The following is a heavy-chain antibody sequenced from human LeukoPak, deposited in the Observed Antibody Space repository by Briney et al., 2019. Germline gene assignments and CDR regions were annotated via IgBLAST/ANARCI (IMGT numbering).Heavy chain of an antibody. D-gene: IGHD4-17*01. Sequence: GASVKVSCKASGYTFTGYYMHWVRQAPGQGLEWMGWISAYNGNTNYAQKLQGRVTMTTDTSTSIAYMELRSLRSDDTAVYYCARGLYGDYVYWGQGTLVTVSS. CDR2: ISAYNGNT. CDR1: GYTFTGYY. CDR3: ARGLYGDYVY. V-gene: IGHV1-18*04. J-gene: IGHJ4*02.